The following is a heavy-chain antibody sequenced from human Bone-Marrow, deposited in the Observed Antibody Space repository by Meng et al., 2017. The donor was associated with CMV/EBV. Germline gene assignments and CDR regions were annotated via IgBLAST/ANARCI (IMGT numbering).Heavy chain of an antibody. CDR1: GFTFSDYY. CDR2: ITSSGSTI. D-gene: IGHD3-22*01. Sequence: GESLKISCAASGFTFSDYYMSWIRQAPGKGLEWVSYITSSGSTIYYADSVKGRFTISRDNAKNSLYLQMNSLRAEDTAVYYCARGRGPGLLTYYYYYYGMDVWGQGTTVTVSS. CDR3: ARGRGPGLLTYYYYYYGMDV. V-gene: IGHV3-11*01. J-gene: IGHJ6*02.